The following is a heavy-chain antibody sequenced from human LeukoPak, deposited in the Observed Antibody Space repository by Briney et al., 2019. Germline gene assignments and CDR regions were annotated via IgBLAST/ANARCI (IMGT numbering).Heavy chain of an antibody. D-gene: IGHD5-18*01. CDR1: GYTFTGYY. CDR2: INPNSGGT. CDR3: ARELNGYSYGYTGMDV. J-gene: IGHJ6*02. V-gene: IGHV1-2*02. Sequence: ASVKVSCKASGYTFTGYYMHWVRQAPGQGLEGTGWINPNSGGTNYAQKLQGRVTMTRDTSISTAYMELSRLRSDATAVYYCARELNGYSYGYTGMDVWGQGTTVTVSS.